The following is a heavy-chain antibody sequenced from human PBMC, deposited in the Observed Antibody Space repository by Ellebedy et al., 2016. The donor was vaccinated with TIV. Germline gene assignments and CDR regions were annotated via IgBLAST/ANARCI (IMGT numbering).Heavy chain of an antibody. D-gene: IGHD6-19*01. CDR2: ISYDGSSK. CDR3: ARDRGSGWYFDY. Sequence: GESLKISCAASGFTFSSYSMNWVRQAPGKGLEWVAVISYDGSSKYYADSVKGRFTISRDNSKNTLYLQMNSLRAEDTAVYYCARDRGSGWYFDYWGQGTLVTVSS. V-gene: IGHV3-30*03. CDR1: GFTFSSYS. J-gene: IGHJ4*02.